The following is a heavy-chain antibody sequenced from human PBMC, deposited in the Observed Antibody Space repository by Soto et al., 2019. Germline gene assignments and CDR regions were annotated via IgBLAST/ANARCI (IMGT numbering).Heavy chain of an antibody. D-gene: IGHD4-4*01. V-gene: IGHV4-59*08. J-gene: IGHJ6*02. CDR1: GGNISSYY. CDR3: ARDTVTYYYYYGMDV. CDR2: IYYSGST. Sequence: SETLSLTCTVSGGNISSYYWSWIRQPPGKGLEWIGCIYYSGSTNYNPSLKSRVTISVDTSKNQFSLKLSSVTAADTAVYYCARDTVTYYYYYGMDVWGQGTTVTVSS.